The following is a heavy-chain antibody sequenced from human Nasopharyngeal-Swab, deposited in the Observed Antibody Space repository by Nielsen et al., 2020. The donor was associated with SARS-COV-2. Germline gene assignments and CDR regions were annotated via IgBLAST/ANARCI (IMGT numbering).Heavy chain of an antibody. CDR3: ARFGYCSSSSCYVEDY. CDR2: ISSTGAII. Sequence: GGSLRLSCAASGFTFSDYYMSWIRQAPGKGLEWVSYISSTGAIIYYADSVKGRFTISRDNPKNSLYLQMNSLRAEDTAVYYCARFGYCSSSSCYVEDYWGQGTLVTVSS. J-gene: IGHJ4*02. V-gene: IGHV3-11*04. D-gene: IGHD2-2*03. CDR1: GFTFSDYY.